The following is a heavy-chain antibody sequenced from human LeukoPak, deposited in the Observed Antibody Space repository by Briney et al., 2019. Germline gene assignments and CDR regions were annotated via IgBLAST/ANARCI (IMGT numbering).Heavy chain of an antibody. CDR3: ARRPYNSAFFDY. CDR2: IYYSGST. J-gene: IGHJ4*01. V-gene: IGHV4-39*01. D-gene: IGHD6-19*01. Sequence: PSETLSLTCTVSGGSISSSSYYWGWIRQPPGKGLDWIGMIYYSGSTYYNASLQSRVSISVDTSKNQFSLTLSSVTAADTAVYYCARRPYNSAFFDYWGQGTPVTVSS. CDR1: GGSISSSSYY.